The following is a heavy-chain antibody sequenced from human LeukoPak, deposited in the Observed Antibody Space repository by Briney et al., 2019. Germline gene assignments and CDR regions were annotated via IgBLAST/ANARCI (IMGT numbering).Heavy chain of an antibody. J-gene: IGHJ4*02. CDR1: GGSMSTYY. CDR3: AGMRITTPTVRTLDY. D-gene: IGHD1-14*01. V-gene: IGHV4-59*01. Sequence: SETLSLTCTVSGGSMSTYYWTWIRQPPGKGLEWIGFIYYTGSTNYNPSLKSRVTISVDTSKNQFSLKLSPVTAADTAVYYCAGMRITTPTVRTLDYWGQGTLVTVSP. CDR2: IYYTGST.